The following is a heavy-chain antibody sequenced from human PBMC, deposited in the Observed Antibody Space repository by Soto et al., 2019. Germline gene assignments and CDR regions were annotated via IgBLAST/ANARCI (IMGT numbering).Heavy chain of an antibody. V-gene: IGHV3-48*02. Sequence: EVQLVESGGGLVQPGGSLRLSCAASGFTFSIYSMNWVRQAPGKGLEWVSYISSSSSTIDYADSVKGRFTISRDNAKNSLYLQMKSTRDEDTAMYYCARDFGDIVVVPAADSEGYYYYYGMDSWGQGTPVTVSS. D-gene: IGHD2-2*01. CDR1: GFTFSIYS. CDR3: ARDFGDIVVVPAADSEGYYYYYGMDS. J-gene: IGHJ6*02. CDR2: ISSSSSTI.